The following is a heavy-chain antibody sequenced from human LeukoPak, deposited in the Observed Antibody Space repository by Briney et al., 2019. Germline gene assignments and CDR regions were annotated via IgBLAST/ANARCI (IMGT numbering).Heavy chain of an antibody. CDR1: GYTFTSYY. D-gene: IGHD6-6*01. Sequence: ASVKVSCKASGYTFTSYYMHWVRQAPGQGLEWMGIINPSGGSTSYAQKFQGRVTMTRDMSTSTVYMELSSLRSEDTAVYYCASDSIAARPDYWGQGTLVTVSS. CDR3: ASDSIAARPDY. J-gene: IGHJ4*02. V-gene: IGHV1-46*01. CDR2: INPSGGST.